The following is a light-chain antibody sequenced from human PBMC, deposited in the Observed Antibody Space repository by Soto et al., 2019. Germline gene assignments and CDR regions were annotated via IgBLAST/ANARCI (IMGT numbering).Light chain of an antibody. Sequence: DIQLTQSPSFLSASVGDRVTITWRSSQGISSYLAWYQQKPGKAPNLLIYAASTLQRGVPSRFSGSGSGTEFTLTISSRQPEDDATDYCQQLNSYPLTFGGGTKVDI. CDR3: QQLNSYPLT. CDR1: QGISSY. J-gene: IGKJ4*01. CDR2: AAS. V-gene: IGKV1-9*01.